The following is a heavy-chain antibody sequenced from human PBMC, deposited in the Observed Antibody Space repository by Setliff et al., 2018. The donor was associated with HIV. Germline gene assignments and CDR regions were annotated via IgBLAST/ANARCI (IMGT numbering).Heavy chain of an antibody. Sequence: ASVKVSCKASGYTFSGDYMHWVRQAPGQGLEWMGWINAGNGNTKYSQKFQGRVTITRDTSASTAYLELSSLRSEDTAVYYCALKGAYDILTGFPNWGQGTLVTVSS. D-gene: IGHD3-9*01. V-gene: IGHV1-3*01. J-gene: IGHJ4*02. CDR1: GYTFSGDY. CDR2: INAGNGNT. CDR3: ALKGAYDILTGFPN.